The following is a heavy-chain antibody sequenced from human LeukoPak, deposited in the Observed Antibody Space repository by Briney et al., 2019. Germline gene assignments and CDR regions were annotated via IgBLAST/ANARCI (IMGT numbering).Heavy chain of an antibody. D-gene: IGHD1-26*01. CDR2: INPNSGGT. V-gene: IGHV1-2*02. Sequence: ASVKVSCKASGYTFTGYYMHWVRQAPGQGLEWMGWINPNSGGTNYAQKFQGRVTMTRDTSISNAYMELSRLRSDDTAVYYCARERGGGSYGYYYYYMDVWGKGTTVTVSS. J-gene: IGHJ6*03. CDR1: GYTFTGYY. CDR3: ARERGGGSYGYYYYYMDV.